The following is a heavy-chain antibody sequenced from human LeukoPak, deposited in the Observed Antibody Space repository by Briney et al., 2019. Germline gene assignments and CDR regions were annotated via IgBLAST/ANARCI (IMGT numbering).Heavy chain of an antibody. J-gene: IGHJ3*02. D-gene: IGHD2-2*01. CDR1: GYTFTSYG. Sequence: ASVKVSCKASGYTFTSYGISWVRQAPGQGLEWMGWISAYNGNTNYAQKFQGRVTMTTDTSTSTAYMELRSLRYDDTALYYCARARYCSSTRCYGPEDDAFDIWGQGTMVTVSS. CDR2: ISAYNGNT. CDR3: ARARYCSSTRCYGPEDDAFDI. V-gene: IGHV1-18*01.